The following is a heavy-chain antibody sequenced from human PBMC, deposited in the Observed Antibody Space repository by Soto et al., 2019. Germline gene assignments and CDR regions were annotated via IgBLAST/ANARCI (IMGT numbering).Heavy chain of an antibody. V-gene: IGHV2-5*02. CDR2: IYWDDDK. D-gene: IGHD3-3*01. CDR3: ARFLWSDTSLYYFDY. J-gene: IGHJ4*02. Sequence: QITLKESGPTLVKPTQTLTLTCTFSGFSLTGSGVGVGWIRQPPGKALEWLALIYWDDDKRYRPSLKSRLTITKDSSKYQVALAVTNMDPVDTATYYCARFLWSDTSLYYFDYWGQGTLVTVSS. CDR1: GFSLTGSGVG.